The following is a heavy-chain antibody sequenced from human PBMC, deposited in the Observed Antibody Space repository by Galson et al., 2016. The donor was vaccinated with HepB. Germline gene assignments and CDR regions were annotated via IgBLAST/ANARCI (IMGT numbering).Heavy chain of an antibody. D-gene: IGHD3-22*01. CDR1: GFNFITYA. Sequence: SVKVSCKASGFNFITYAINWARQAPGQGLEWMGTISPHNGNTNHAQKFQDRVTMTTDISTRTAYMELESLRSDDTAVYYCATGSGPHAVVVIDFDNWGQGTLVTVSS. J-gene: IGHJ4*02. V-gene: IGHV1-18*01. CDR2: ISPHNGNT. CDR3: ATGSGPHAVVVIDFDN.